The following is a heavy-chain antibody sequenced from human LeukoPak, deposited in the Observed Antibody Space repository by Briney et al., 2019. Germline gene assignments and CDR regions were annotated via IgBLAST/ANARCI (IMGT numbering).Heavy chain of an antibody. CDR1: GGTFSSYA. J-gene: IGHJ5*02. D-gene: IGHD2-2*01. CDR2: IIPIFGTA. CDR3: ARVGDCSSTSCYYHWFDP. V-gene: IGHV1-69*13. Sequence: GASVTVSCKASGGTFSSYAISWVRQAPGQGLEWMGRIIPIFGTANYAQKFQGRVTITADESTSTAYMELSSLRSEDTAVYYCARVGDCSSTSCYYHWFDPWGQGTLVTVSS.